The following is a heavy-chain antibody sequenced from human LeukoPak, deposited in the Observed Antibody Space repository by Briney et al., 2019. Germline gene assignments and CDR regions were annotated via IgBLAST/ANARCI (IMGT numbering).Heavy chain of an antibody. V-gene: IGHV3-15*01. CDR1: GFTFSSYS. CDR3: STGTPIDY. D-gene: IGHD2-15*01. CDR2: IKSKSDGGAT. Sequence: GGSLRLSCAASGFTFSSYSMNWVRQAPGKGLEWVGRIKSKSDGGATDYAAPVKGRCTISRDDSENTLYLQMHSLNTEDTAVYYCSTGTPIDYWGQGTLVTVSS. J-gene: IGHJ4*02.